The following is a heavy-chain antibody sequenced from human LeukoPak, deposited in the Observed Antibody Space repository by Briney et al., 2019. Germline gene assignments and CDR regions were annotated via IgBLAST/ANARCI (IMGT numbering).Heavy chain of an antibody. V-gene: IGHV4-30-2*01. CDR3: ARETDIVVVPAATYAFDI. J-gene: IGHJ3*02. CDR1: GGSISSGGYY. Sequence: SQTLSLTCTVSGGSISSGGYYWSWIRQPPGKGLEWIGYIYRSGSTYYNPSLKSRVTISVDRSKNQFSLKLSSVTAADTAVYYCARETDIVVVPAATYAFDIWGQGTMVTVSS. CDR2: IYRSGST. D-gene: IGHD2-2*01.